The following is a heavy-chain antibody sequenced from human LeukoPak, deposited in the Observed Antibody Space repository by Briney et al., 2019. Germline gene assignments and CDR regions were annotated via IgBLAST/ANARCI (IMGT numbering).Heavy chain of an antibody. J-gene: IGHJ4*02. CDR1: GYTFTGYY. D-gene: IGHD3-16*02. CDR3: AREDVYVWRSYRYYGPFDY. CDR2: INPNSGDT. V-gene: IGHV1-2*02. Sequence: ASVKVSCKASGYTFTGYYMHWVRQAPGQGLEWTGWINPNSGDTNYAQKFQGRVTMTRDTSISTAYMELSRLRSDDTAVYYCAREDVYVWRSYRYYGPFDYWGQGTLVTVSS.